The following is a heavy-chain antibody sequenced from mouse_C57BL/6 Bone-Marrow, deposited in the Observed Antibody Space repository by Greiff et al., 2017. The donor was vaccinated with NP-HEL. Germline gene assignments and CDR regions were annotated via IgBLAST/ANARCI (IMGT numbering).Heavy chain of an antibody. CDR1: GYSITSGYY. CDR3: ARDDYDVDYAMDY. J-gene: IGHJ4*01. V-gene: IGHV3-6*01. Sequence: EVHLVESGPGLVKPSQSLSLTCSVTGYSITSGYYWNWIRQFPGNKLEWMGYISYDGSNNYNPSLKNRISITRDTSKNQFFLKLNSVTTEDTATYYCARDDYDVDYAMDYWGQGTSVTVSS. CDR2: ISYDGSN. D-gene: IGHD2-4*01.